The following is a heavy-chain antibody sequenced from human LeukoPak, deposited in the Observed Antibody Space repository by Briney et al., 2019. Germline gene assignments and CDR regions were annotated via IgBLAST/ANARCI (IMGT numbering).Heavy chain of an antibody. CDR3: AREQEGSSWDFEY. CDR2: IKQDGSEK. CDR1: GFTFSSYW. D-gene: IGHD6-13*01. J-gene: IGHJ4*02. Sequence: GGSLRLSCAASGFTFSSYWMSWVRQAPGKGLEWVANIKQDGSEKYYVDSVKGRFTISRDNAKNSLYLQMNSLRAEDTAVYYCAREQEGSSWDFEYWGQGTLVTVSS. V-gene: IGHV3-7*01.